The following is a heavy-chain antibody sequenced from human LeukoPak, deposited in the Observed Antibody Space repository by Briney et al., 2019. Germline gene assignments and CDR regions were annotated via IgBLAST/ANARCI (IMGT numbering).Heavy chain of an antibody. CDR3: ARENTYYDFWSGYQ. Sequence: SETLSLTCTVSGGSISSSSYYWGWIRQPPGKGLEWIGSIYYSGSTYYNPSLKSRVTISVDTSKNQFSLKLSSVTAADTAVYYCARENTYYDFWSGYQRGQGTLVTVSS. V-gene: IGHV4-39*07. D-gene: IGHD3-3*01. J-gene: IGHJ4*02. CDR2: IYYSGST. CDR1: GGSISSSSYY.